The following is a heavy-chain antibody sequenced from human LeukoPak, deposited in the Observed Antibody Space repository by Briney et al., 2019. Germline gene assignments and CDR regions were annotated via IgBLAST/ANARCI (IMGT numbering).Heavy chain of an antibody. Sequence: SETLSLTCTVSGGSISSYHWSWIRQPPGKGLEWIGFFYYSGSTNYNPSLKSRVTISVDTSKNQFSLKLSSVTAADTAVYYCARDGGSGSGYYYVKYWGQGTLVTVSS. J-gene: IGHJ4*02. V-gene: IGHV4-59*01. CDR3: ARDGGSGSGYYYVKY. D-gene: IGHD3-22*01. CDR2: FYYSGST. CDR1: GGSISSYH.